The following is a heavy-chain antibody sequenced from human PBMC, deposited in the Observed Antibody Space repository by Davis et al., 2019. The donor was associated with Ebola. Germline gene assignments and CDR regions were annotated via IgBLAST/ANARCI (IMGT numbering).Heavy chain of an antibody. V-gene: IGHV3-73*01. CDR2: IRSKANSYAT. CDR3: TITVNPFDY. CDR1: GFTFSGSA. D-gene: IGHD4-17*01. J-gene: IGHJ4*02. Sequence: GESLKISCAASGFTFSGSAMHWVRQASGKGLEWVGRIRSKANSYATAYAAPVKGRFTISRDDSKNTAYLQMNSLKTEDTAVYYCTITVNPFDYWGQGTLVTVSS.